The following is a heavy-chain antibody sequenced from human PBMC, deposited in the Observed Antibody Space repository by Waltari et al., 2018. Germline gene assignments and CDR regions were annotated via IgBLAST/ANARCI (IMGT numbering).Heavy chain of an antibody. CDR2: IYHSGST. Sequence: QVQLQESGPGLVKPSETLSLTCAVSGSSISSGSYWGWIRQPPGKGLEWIGSIYHSGSTYYNPSLKSRVTISVDTSKNQFSLKLSSVTAADTAVYYCASVTGEDYFDYWGQGTLVTVSS. CDR1: GSSISSGSY. D-gene: IGHD7-27*01. V-gene: IGHV4-38-2*01. CDR3: ASVTGEDYFDY. J-gene: IGHJ4*02.